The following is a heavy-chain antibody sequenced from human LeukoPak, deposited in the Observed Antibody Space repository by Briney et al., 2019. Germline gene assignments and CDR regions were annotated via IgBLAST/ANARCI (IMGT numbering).Heavy chain of an antibody. J-gene: IGHJ1*01. CDR1: GFTFSNSW. V-gene: IGHV3-7*01. Sequence: PGGSLRLSCAGSGFTFSNSWMGWVRQAPGKGLEWVANVQHIGGETYYVDSVKGRFTISRDNAKNSVYLQMNNLGADDTAVYYCATYSILNAREFRYWGQGTLVTVTS. CDR2: VQHIGGET. CDR3: ATYSILNAREFRY. D-gene: IGHD4-11*01.